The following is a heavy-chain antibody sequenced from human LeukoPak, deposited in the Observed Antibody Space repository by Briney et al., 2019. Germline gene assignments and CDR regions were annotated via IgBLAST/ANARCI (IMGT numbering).Heavy chain of an antibody. CDR2: IYHDGST. D-gene: IGHD5-18*01. V-gene: IGHV4-4*02. J-gene: IGHJ4*02. CDR1: GGSISSNNW. CDR3: ARDRGGYTYSHDY. Sequence: SETLSLTCAVSGGSISSNNWWIWVRQSPEKGLEWIGEIYHDGSTNYNPSLKSRVTISMDKSKNQLSLKLNFVTAADTAVYYCARDRGGYTYSHDYWGQGTLVTVPS.